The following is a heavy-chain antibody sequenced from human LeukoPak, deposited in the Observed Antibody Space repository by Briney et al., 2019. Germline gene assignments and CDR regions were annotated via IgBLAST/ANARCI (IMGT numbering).Heavy chain of an antibody. CDR3: ARHEGGYSSSWYPWYFDY. CDR2: IYYSGST. D-gene: IGHD6-13*01. V-gene: IGHV4-59*08. Sequence: SETLSLTCTVSGGSISSYYWSWIRQPPGKGLEWIGYIYYSGSTNYNPSLKSRVTISVDTSKNQFSLKLSSVTAADTAVYYCARHEGGYSSSWYPWYFDYWGQGTLVTVSS. CDR1: GGSISSYY. J-gene: IGHJ4*02.